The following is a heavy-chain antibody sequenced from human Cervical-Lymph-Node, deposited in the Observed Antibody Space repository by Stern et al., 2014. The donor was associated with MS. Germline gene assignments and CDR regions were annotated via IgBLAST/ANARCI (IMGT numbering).Heavy chain of an antibody. D-gene: IGHD3-22*01. CDR2: IYPEDSDT. J-gene: IGHJ3*02. Sequence: EVQLVESGAEVKKPGESLKISCKTSGYSFSNFWIGWVRQKPGKGLEWMGIIYPEDSDTTYSPSFQGHVTTSADESISTAYLQWRSLKASDTAMYYCVRRRDSDSYDTFDIWGQGTMLIVSS. V-gene: IGHV5-51*01. CDR1: GYSFSNFW. CDR3: VRRRDSDSYDTFDI.